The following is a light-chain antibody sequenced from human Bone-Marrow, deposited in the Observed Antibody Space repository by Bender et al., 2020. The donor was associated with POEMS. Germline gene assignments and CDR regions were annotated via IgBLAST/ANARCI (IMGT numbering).Light chain of an antibody. V-gene: IGLV2-14*02. CDR2: EGN. Sequence: QSALTQPASVSGSPGQSITISCTGTSSDVGSYDLVSWYQQHPGKAPTLLIYEGNKRPSGVSSRFSGSKSGNTASLTISGLQTDDEADYYCTSYRSGNILLFGGGTKLAVL. CDR1: SSDVGSYDL. CDR3: TSYRSGNILL. J-gene: IGLJ2*01.